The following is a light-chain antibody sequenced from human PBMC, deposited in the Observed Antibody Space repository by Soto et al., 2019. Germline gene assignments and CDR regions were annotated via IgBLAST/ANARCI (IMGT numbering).Light chain of an antibody. Sequence: EIVMTQSPATLSVSPGERATLSCRASQSVSSNLAWYQQKPGQAPRLLIYGASTRATGIPDRFSGSGSGTEFTHTISSQQSEDFAVYYCQQYNNWPPITFGQGTKLEIK. CDR3: QQYNNWPPIT. J-gene: IGKJ2*01. CDR1: QSVSSN. V-gene: IGKV3-15*01. CDR2: GAS.